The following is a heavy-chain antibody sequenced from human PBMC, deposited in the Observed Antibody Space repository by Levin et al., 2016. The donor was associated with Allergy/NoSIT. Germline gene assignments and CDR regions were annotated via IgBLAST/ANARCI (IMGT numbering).Heavy chain of an antibody. J-gene: IGHJ4*02. CDR3: ARDKDEDYGTTTFDY. Sequence: GSLKISCAASGFTSSSAAMSWVRQAPGKGLEWVSAISNRGEKTYYADSVMGRFSLSRDPSKNTLYLQMNSLRAEDTAIYYCARDKDEDYGTTTFDYWGQGTLVTVSS. V-gene: IGHV3-23*01. CDR1: GFTSSSAA. D-gene: IGHD4/OR15-4a*01. CDR2: ISNRGEKT.